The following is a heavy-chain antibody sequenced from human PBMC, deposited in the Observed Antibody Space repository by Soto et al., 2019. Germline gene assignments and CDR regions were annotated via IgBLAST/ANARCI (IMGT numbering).Heavy chain of an antibody. J-gene: IGHJ4*02. Sequence: EVQLVESGGGLVQPGESLKLSCAASGFTLSGSAVHWVRQASGKGLEWVGRIRSKTHSYATEYIASVKGRFTMSRDDSNNTAYLQMNGLKTDDTVVYYCTRSGGSYSFGYWGQGTLGTVSS. CDR2: IRSKTHSYAT. CDR3: TRSGGSYSFGY. CDR1: GFTLSGSA. D-gene: IGHD1-26*01. V-gene: IGHV3-73*02.